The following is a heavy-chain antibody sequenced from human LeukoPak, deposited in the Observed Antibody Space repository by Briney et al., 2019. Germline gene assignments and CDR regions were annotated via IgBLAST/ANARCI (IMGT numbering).Heavy chain of an antibody. CDR1: GYTFTGYY. Sequence: GASVRVSCKASGYTFTGYYMHWVRQAPGQGLEWMGWINPNSGGTNYAQKFQGRVTMTRDTSISTAYMELSRLRSDDTAVYYCARSEVVGEGYFDYWGQGTLVTVSS. J-gene: IGHJ4*02. V-gene: IGHV1-2*02. D-gene: IGHD3-16*01. CDR3: ARSEVVGEGYFDY. CDR2: INPNSGGT.